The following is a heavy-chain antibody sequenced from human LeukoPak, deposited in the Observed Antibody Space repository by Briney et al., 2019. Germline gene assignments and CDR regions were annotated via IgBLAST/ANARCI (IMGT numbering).Heavy chain of an antibody. V-gene: IGHV1-69*05. Sequence: SVKVSCKASGGTFSSYGITWVRQAPGQGLEWLGGTIPIFSSADYTQRFQGRVTITTDESTSTAYMELSSLRSDDTAVYYCARGPVKMVAVTHFDYWGQGTLVTVSS. D-gene: IGHD2-15*01. CDR2: TIPIFSSA. J-gene: IGHJ4*02. CDR1: GGTFSSYG. CDR3: ARGPVKMVAVTHFDY.